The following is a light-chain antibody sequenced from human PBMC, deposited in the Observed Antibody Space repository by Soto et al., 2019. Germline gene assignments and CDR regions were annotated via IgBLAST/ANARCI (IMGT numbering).Light chain of an antibody. CDR3: QQSYTTPLT. V-gene: IGKV1-39*01. J-gene: IGKJ4*01. CDR2: AAS. Sequence: DIQMTQSPSSLSASVGDRFTISCRASQSIGSYSNWFQQKPGKAPRLLIYAASNLQSGVPSRFSGSGSATDFTLTISSLQPEDFATYYCQQSYTTPLTFGGGTKVDI. CDR1: QSIGSY.